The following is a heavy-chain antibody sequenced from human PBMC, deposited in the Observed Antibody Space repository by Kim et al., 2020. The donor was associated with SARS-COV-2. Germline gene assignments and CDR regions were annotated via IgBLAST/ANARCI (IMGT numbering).Heavy chain of an antibody. Sequence: SSNTIYYADSVKGRFTISRDNAKNSLYLQMNSLRDEDTAVYYCARRQWVDYWGQGTLVTVSS. J-gene: IGHJ4*02. CDR3: ARRQWVDY. D-gene: IGHD6-19*01. V-gene: IGHV3-48*02. CDR2: SSNTI.